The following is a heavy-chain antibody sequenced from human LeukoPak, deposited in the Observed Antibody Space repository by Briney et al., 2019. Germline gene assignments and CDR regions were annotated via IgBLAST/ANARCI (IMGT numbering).Heavy chain of an antibody. Sequence: GRSLRLSCAASGFTLSNYAMHWVRQAPGKGLEWVAIITYDGSNKDYADVVKGRFIISRDNSKSTLYVQMNSLRGEDTAVYYCAKGPTTVRMGRWGQGTLVTVSS. CDR3: AKGPTTVRMGR. J-gene: IGHJ4*02. V-gene: IGHV3-30*04. CDR2: ITYDGSNK. D-gene: IGHD4-17*01. CDR1: GFTLSNYA.